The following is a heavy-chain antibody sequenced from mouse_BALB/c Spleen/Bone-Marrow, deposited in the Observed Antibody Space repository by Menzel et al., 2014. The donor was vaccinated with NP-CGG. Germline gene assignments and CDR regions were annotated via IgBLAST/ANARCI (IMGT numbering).Heavy chain of an antibody. D-gene: IGHD1-1*01. CDR3: ASYYYGSSSFAD. CDR2: IDPANGNT. CDR1: GFNIXDTY. J-gene: IGHJ3*01. Sequence: VQLQQSGAELVKPGASVKLSCTASGFNIXDTYMHWVKQRPEQGLEWIGRIDPANGNTKYDPKFQGKATITADTSSNAAYLQLSSLTFEDTAVYYCASYYYGSSSFADWGQGTLVTVSA. V-gene: IGHV14-3*02.